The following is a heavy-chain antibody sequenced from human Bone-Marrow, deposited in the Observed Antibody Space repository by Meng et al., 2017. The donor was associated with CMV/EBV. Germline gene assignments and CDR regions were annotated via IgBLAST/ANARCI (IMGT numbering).Heavy chain of an antibody. CDR2: INPSGGST. CDR1: GYTFTSYY. J-gene: IGHJ4*02. Sequence: ASVKVSCKASGYTFTSYYMHWVRQAPGQGLEWMGIINPSGGSTSYAQKFQGRVTMTRDTSTSTVYMELSSLRSEDTAVYYCARDVNYYDSSGPSVDFDYWGQGTLVTVYS. V-gene: IGHV1-46*01. CDR3: ARDVNYYDSSGPSVDFDY. D-gene: IGHD3-22*01.